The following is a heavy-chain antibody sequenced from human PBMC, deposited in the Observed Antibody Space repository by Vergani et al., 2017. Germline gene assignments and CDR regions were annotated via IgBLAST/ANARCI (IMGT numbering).Heavy chain of an antibody. Sequence: QVQLVQSGAEVKKPGASVKVSCKASGYTFTSYGISWVRQAPGQGLEWMGWISAYNGNTNYAQKLQGRVTMTTDTSTSTAYMELRSLRSDDTAVYYCARDGAEGYCSXTSCFSGAYYYYYMDVWGKGTTVTVSS. J-gene: IGHJ6*03. CDR3: ARDGAEGYCSXTSCFSGAYYYYYMDV. CDR2: ISAYNGNT. CDR1: GYTFTSYG. V-gene: IGHV1-18*01. D-gene: IGHD2-2*01.